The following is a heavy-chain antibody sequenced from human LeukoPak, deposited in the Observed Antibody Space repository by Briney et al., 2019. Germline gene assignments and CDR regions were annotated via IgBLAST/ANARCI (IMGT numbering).Heavy chain of an antibody. J-gene: IGHJ4*02. CDR3: ARAAAHFDY. V-gene: IGHV4-59*11. CDR1: GGSISSHY. CDR2: IYYSGST. D-gene: IGHD6-13*01. Sequence: SETLSLTCTVSGGSISSHYWSWIRQPPGKGLEWIGYIYYSGSTNYNPSLKSRVTISVDTSKNQFSLKLSSVIAADTAVYYCARAAAHFDYWGQGTLVTVSS.